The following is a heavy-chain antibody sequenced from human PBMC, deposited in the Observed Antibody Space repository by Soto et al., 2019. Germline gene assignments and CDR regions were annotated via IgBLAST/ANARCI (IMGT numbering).Heavy chain of an antibody. CDR3: ARLMRYYGSGSAIL. CDR1: GGSISSSSYY. Sequence: SETLSLTCTVSGGSISSSSYYWGWIRQPPGKGLEWIGSIYYSGSTYYNPSLKSRVTISVDTSKNQFSLKLSSVTAADTAVYYCARLMRYYGSGSAILWGQGTLVTVSS. J-gene: IGHJ4*02. CDR2: IYYSGST. D-gene: IGHD3-10*01. V-gene: IGHV4-39*01.